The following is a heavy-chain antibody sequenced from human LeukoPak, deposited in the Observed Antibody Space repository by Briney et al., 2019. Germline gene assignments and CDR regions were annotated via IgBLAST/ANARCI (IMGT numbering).Heavy chain of an antibody. CDR1: GFTFSSYA. V-gene: IGHV3-23*01. CDR3: AKGDGSGSYATPVY. CDR2: ISGSGGST. D-gene: IGHD3-10*01. Sequence: GGSLRLSCAASGFTFSSYAMSWVRQAPGKGLEWVSAISGSGGSTYYADSVKGRFTISRDNSKNTLYLQMNSLRAEDTAVYYCAKGDGSGSYATPVYWGQGTLVTVSS. J-gene: IGHJ4*02.